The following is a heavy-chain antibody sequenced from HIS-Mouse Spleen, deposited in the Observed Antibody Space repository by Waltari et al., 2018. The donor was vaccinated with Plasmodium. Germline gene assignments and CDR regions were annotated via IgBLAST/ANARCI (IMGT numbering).Heavy chain of an antibody. J-gene: IGHJ4*02. V-gene: IGHV3-13*01. Sequence: EVQLVESGGGLVQPGGSLRLSCAASGFTLSSYDLHWVRHATGKNLGWVSAMGTAGDTYYPGSVKGRFTISRENAKNSLYLQMNSLRAGDTAVYYCARGPTYSSSYYFDYWGQGTLVTVSS. CDR3: ARGPTYSSSYYFDY. CDR1: GFTLSSYD. D-gene: IGHD6-6*01. CDR2: MGTAGDT.